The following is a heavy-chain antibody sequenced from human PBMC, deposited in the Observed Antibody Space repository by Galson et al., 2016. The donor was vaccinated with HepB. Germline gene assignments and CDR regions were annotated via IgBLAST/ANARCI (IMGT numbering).Heavy chain of an antibody. V-gene: IGHV4-34*01. D-gene: IGHD3-3*01. CDR2: INDRGTT. CDR1: GGPFRGYD. Sequence: SETLSLTCAVYGGPFRGYDWTWIRQSPGKGLEWIGDINDRGTTNYNPSLASRVTILGDTSKSQLSLKLSSVTAADTAVYYCARGLRRIPIFGVTDSKFLDYWGHGTLVTVSS. CDR3: ARGLRRIPIFGVTDSKFLDY. J-gene: IGHJ4*01.